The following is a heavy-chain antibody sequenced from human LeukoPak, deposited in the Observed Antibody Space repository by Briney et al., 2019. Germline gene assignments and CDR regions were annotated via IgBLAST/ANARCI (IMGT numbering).Heavy chain of an antibody. CDR2: ISANNGNT. Sequence: GASVRVSCKASGYTFTSYGISWVRQAPGQGLEWMGWISANNGNTNYAQKPQGRVTMTTDTSTSTAYMELRSLRSDDTAVYYCARVTYSSGWTHYYYYYGMDVWGQGTTVTVSS. D-gene: IGHD6-19*01. CDR1: GYTFTSYG. J-gene: IGHJ6*02. V-gene: IGHV1-18*01. CDR3: ARVTYSSGWTHYYYYYGMDV.